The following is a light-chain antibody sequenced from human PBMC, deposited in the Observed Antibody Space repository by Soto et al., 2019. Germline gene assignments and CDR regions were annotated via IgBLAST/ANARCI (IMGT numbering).Light chain of an antibody. CDR1: QSISSY. V-gene: IGKV1-39*01. J-gene: IGKJ2*01. CDR2: AAS. Sequence: DIQMTQSPSSLSASVGDRVTITCRASQSISSYLNWYQQTTGKAPKLLIYAASNRDTGIPARFSGSVSGADFTLTISSLQPEDFATYFCQQSNSLPYTFGQGTKVDIK. CDR3: QQSNSLPYT.